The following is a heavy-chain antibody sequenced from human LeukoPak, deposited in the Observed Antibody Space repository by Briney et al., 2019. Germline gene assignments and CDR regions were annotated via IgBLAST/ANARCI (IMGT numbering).Heavy chain of an antibody. CDR2: FDPEDGET. J-gene: IGHJ4*02. Sequence: ASVKVSCKVSGYTLTELSMHWVRQAPGKGGEGMGGFDPEDGETIYAQKFQGRVTMTEDTSTDTAYMELSSLRSEDTAVYYCATLMVYGPRGYFDYWGQGTLVTVSS. CDR3: ATLMVYGPRGYFDY. V-gene: IGHV1-24*01. D-gene: IGHD2-8*01. CDR1: GYTLTELS.